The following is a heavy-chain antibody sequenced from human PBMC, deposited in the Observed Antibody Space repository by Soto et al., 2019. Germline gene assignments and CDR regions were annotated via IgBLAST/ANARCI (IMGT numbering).Heavy chain of an antibody. V-gene: IGHV4-34*01. Sequence: QVQLQQWGTGLLKPSETLSLTCAVYGGSFSTYYWAWIRQPPGKGLEWIGETHHSGSTTYSASLMRGVSISIDTSRNQFSLKLRAVTAADTGVYYCANRLGSFWGQGNLVTVSS. CDR3: ANRLGSF. CDR1: GGSFSTYY. J-gene: IGHJ4*02. D-gene: IGHD3-16*01. CDR2: THHSGST.